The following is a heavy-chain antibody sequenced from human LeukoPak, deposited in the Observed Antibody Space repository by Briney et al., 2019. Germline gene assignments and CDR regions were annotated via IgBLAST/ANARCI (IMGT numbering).Heavy chain of an antibody. Sequence: ASVKVSCKVSGYTLTGLSMHWVRQAPGKGLEWMGGFDPEDGETIYAQKFQGRVTMTEDTSTDTAYMELSSLRSEDTAVYYCATGNYGMYYFDYWGQGTLVTVSS. J-gene: IGHJ4*02. CDR3: ATGNYGMYYFDY. CDR2: FDPEDGET. V-gene: IGHV1-24*01. D-gene: IGHD4-17*01. CDR1: GYTLTGLS.